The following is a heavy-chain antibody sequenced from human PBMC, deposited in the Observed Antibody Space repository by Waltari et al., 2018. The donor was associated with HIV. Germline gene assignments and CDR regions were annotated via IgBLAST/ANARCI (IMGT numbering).Heavy chain of an antibody. Sequence: QVQLVESGGGLVQPGKSLRLSCAASGFPFSSYAMHWVRQAPGKGMEWVAVIWHDANNQYYADSVQGRFTISRDNSKNTLYLQMNSLRAEDTALYYCARDSPAFSRGTEELDYWGQGTLVTVSS. CDR2: IWHDANNQ. D-gene: IGHD2-2*01. V-gene: IGHV3-33*01. CDR3: ARDSPAFSRGTEELDY. CDR1: GFPFSSYA. J-gene: IGHJ4*02.